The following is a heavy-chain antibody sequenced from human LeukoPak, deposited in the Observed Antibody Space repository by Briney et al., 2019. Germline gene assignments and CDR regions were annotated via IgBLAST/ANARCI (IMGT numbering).Heavy chain of an antibody. J-gene: IGHJ6*02. CDR1: GFTFSSYA. D-gene: IGHD6-13*01. V-gene: IGHV3-23*01. Sequence: GGSLRLSCAASGFTFSSYAMSWVRQAPGKGLEWVSGISGSGGSTYYADSVKGRFTISRDNSKNTVYLQMNSLRAEDTAVYYCARDSRQQLGPYYYYYGMDVWGQGTTVTVSS. CDR2: ISGSGGST. CDR3: ARDSRQQLGPYYYYYGMDV.